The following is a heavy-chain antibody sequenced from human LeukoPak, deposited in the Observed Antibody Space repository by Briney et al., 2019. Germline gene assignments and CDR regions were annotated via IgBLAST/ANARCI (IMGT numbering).Heavy chain of an antibody. V-gene: IGHV1-3*01. D-gene: IGHD3-10*01. Sequence: GASVKVSCKASGYTFTSYAMHWVRQAPGQRLEWMGWINAGNGNAKYSQKFQGRVTITRDTSASTAYMELSSLRSEDTAVYYCASRRYYGSGAGGGYFDYWGQGTLVTDSS. J-gene: IGHJ4*02. CDR3: ASRRYYGSGAGGGYFDY. CDR1: GYTFTSYA. CDR2: INAGNGNA.